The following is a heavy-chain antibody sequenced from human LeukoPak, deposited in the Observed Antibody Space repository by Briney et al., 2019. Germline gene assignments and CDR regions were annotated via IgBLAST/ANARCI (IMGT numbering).Heavy chain of an antibody. D-gene: IGHD3-22*01. CDR2: IIPIFGTA. CDR3: ATLDFYYDSSGRPLPPD. V-gene: IGHV1-69*05. CDR1: GGTFSSYA. J-gene: IGHJ4*02. Sequence: GASVKVSCKASGGTFSSYAISWVRQAPGQGLEWMGGIIPIFGTANYAQKFQGRVTITTDESTSTAYMELSSLRSEDTAVYYCATLDFYYDSSGRPLPPDWGQGTLVAVSS.